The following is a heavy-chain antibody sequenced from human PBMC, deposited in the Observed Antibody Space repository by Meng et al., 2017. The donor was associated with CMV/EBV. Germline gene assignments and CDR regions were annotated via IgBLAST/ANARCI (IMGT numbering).Heavy chain of an antibody. CDR2: INPNSRDT. D-gene: IGHD4-17*01. Sequence: LRLVQSWAELRKPGASVEVSCKATGDTCTDYYMHWVRQAPGKGLEWMGCINPNSRDTICAEKFQGRVTMSRYTSIRTAFMELSRLVSDDTTVYYCTSYAHLTTVYPNWFDPWGQGTLVTVSS. V-gene: IGHV1-2*02. CDR3: TSYAHLTTVYPNWFDP. CDR1: GDTCTDYY. J-gene: IGHJ5*02.